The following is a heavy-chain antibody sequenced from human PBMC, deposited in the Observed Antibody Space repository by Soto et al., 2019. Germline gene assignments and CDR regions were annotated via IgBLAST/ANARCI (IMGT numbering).Heavy chain of an antibody. CDR3: AKGSWLDW. J-gene: IGHJ4*02. V-gene: IGHV3-23*01. CDR1: GFTFSRYP. CDR2: ISRRGDST. D-gene: IGHD5-12*01. Sequence: GGSLRLSCAASGFTFSRYPMSWVRRAPGEGLEWVSEISRRGDSTNYAASVRGRLSISRDNSKNTVDLQMDSLRVEDTAIYYCAKGSWLDWWGQGIPVTVSS.